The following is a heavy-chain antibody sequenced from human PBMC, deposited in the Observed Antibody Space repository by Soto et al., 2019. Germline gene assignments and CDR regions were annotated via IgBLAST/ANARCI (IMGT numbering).Heavy chain of an antibody. V-gene: IGHV3-74*01. J-gene: IGHJ5*02. Sequence: GGSLRLSCAASGFTFSSYWMHWVRQAPGKGLVWVSRINSDGSSTSYADSVKGRFTISRDNAKNSLYLQMNSLRAEDTAVYYCARDRVDYRDDVWRWFDPWGQGTLVTVSS. CDR2: INSDGSST. CDR1: GFTFSSYW. D-gene: IGHD4-17*01. CDR3: ARDRVDYRDDVWRWFDP.